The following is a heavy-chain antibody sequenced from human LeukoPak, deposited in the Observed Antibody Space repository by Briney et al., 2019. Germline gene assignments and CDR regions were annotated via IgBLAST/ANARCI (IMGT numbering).Heavy chain of an antibody. J-gene: IGHJ5*02. CDR2: INHVGIT. V-gene: IGHV4-34*01. D-gene: IGHD6-13*01. CDR1: GESFDGYY. Sequence: PSETLSLTCAVYGESFDGYYWTWIRQSPQKGLEWIGHINHVGITNYNPSLKSRLTILVDTSKNQFTLKLRSVTAADTAVYYCARAGSSWTFDPWGQGTLVTVSS. CDR3: ARAGSSWTFDP.